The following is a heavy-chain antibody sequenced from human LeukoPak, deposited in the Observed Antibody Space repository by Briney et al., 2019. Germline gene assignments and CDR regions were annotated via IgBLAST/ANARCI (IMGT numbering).Heavy chain of an antibody. D-gene: IGHD3-10*01. CDR3: AKLLLWFGEPFDY. V-gene: IGHV3-30*18. Sequence: GGSLRLSCAASGFSFSGYGMHWVRQAPGKGLEWVAVISYDGSNKYYADSVKGRFTISRDNSKNTLYLQMNSLRAEDTAVYYCAKLLLWFGEPFDYWGQGTLVTVSS. CDR1: GFSFSGYG. J-gene: IGHJ4*02. CDR2: ISYDGSNK.